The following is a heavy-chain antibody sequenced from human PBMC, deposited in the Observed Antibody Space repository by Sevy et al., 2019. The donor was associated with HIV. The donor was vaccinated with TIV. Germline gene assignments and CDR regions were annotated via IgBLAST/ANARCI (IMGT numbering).Heavy chain of an antibody. J-gene: IGHJ4*02. CDR3: ARVRYNYGSYYFDY. CDR1: RFTFSDYY. D-gene: IGHD1-1*01. Sequence: GGSLRLSCAASRFTFSDYYMSWIRQAPGKGLEWVSYISSGGTTMYYADSLKGRFIISRGNAKNSLYLQMNSLRAEDTAVYYCARVRYNYGSYYFDYWGQGTLVTVSS. V-gene: IGHV3-11*01. CDR2: ISSGGTTM.